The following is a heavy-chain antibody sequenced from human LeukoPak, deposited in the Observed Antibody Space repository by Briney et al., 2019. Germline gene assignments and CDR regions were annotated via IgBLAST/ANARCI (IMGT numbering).Heavy chain of an antibody. CDR3: TRPYYDFWSGLRY. D-gene: IGHD3-3*01. CDR1: GFTFSDYY. Sequence: GGSLRLSCAASGFTFSDYYMSWVRQAPGKGLEWVGFIRSKAYGGTTEYAASVKGRFTISRDDSKSIAYLQMNSLKTEDTAVYYCTRPYYDFWSGLRYWGQGTLVTVSS. J-gene: IGHJ4*02. V-gene: IGHV3-49*04. CDR2: IRSKAYGGTT.